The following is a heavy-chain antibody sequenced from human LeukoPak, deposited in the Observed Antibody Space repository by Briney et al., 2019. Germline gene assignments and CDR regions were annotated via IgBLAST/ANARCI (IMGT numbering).Heavy chain of an antibody. Sequence: GGSQRLSCAASGFTFSSYAMSWVRQAPRKGLEWVSTSSDTTYYTDSVKGRFTISRDTSKNTLYLQMNSLGAADTAVYYCARSRGPGNHYFDYWGQGALVTVSS. J-gene: IGHJ4*02. CDR3: ARSRGPGNHYFDY. V-gene: IGHV3-23*01. CDR2: SSDTT. CDR1: GFTFSSYA. D-gene: IGHD4-23*01.